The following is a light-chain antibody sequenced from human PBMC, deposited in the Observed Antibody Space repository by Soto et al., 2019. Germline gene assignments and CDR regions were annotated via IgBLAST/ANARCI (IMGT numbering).Light chain of an antibody. CDR1: QSVTSNY. J-gene: IGKJ1*01. CDR2: GAS. Sequence: EIVLTQSPGTLSLSPGERATLSCWASQSVTSNYLAWYQQKPGQAPRLLIFGASIRATGLPDRFSGSGSGTDFTLTISRLEPEDFAVYYCQQYGSSPGTFGQGTKVDTK. CDR3: QQYGSSPGT. V-gene: IGKV3-20*01.